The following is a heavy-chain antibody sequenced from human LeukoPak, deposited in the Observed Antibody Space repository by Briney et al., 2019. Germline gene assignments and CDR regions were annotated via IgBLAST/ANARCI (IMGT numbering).Heavy chain of an antibody. CDR1: GFTVSRNF. CDR3: AREGSSSWYTSNWFDP. J-gene: IGHJ5*02. D-gene: IGHD6-13*01. Sequence: GGSLRLSCAASGFTVSRNFMSWVRQAPGKGLEWVSVIHIGGGTYYADSVKGRFTISRDNAKNSLYLQMNSLRAEDTAVYYCAREGSSSWYTSNWFDPWGQGTLVTVSS. CDR2: IHIGGGT. V-gene: IGHV3-66*01.